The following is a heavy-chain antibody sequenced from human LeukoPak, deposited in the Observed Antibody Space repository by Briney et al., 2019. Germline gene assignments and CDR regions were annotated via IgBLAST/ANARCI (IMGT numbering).Heavy chain of an antibody. CDR1: GYTFTSYG. Sequence: GASVKVSCKASGYTFTSYGTSWVRQAPGQGPEWMGWVSTYNGNTNYAQKFQGRVTMTTDTSTSTAYMELRSLRADDTAVYYCARDPPHSSGPTSPCFEYWGQGTLVTVSS. D-gene: IGHD6-19*01. J-gene: IGHJ4*02. CDR2: VSTYNGNT. CDR3: ARDPPHSSGPTSPCFEY. V-gene: IGHV1-18*01.